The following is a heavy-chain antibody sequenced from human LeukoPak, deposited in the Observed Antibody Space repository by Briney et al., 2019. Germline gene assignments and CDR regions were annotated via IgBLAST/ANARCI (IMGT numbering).Heavy chain of an antibody. J-gene: IGHJ3*01. D-gene: IGHD2-2*01. V-gene: IGHV4-4*07. Sequence: SETLSLTCTVSGGSISIYYWTWIRQSAGKGLEWIGRIYTSGSTNYNPSLKSRVTISVDTSKNQFSLNLTSVTAADTAVYFCASNPTSSLLRGHAFDLWGQGTLVTVSS. CDR2: IYTSGST. CDR1: GGSISIYY. CDR3: ASNPTSSLLRGHAFDL.